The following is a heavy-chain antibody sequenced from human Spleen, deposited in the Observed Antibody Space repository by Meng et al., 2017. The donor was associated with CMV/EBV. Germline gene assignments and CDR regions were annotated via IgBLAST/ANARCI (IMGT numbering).Heavy chain of an antibody. CDR3: AREDGSGSYDY. J-gene: IGHJ4*02. V-gene: IGHV4-61*01. D-gene: IGHD3-10*01. Sequence: SETLSLTCTVSGGSVRSGSYYWSWIRQPPGKGLEWLGYIYYNGSSNQNPSLKSRVTISLDTSKNRFSLKLSSVTAADTAVYYCAREDGSGSYDYWGQGTLVTVSS. CDR1: GGSVRSGSYY. CDR2: IYYNGSS.